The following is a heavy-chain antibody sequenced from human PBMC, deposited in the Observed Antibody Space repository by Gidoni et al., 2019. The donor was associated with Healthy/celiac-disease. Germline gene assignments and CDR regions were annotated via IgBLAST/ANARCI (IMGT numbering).Heavy chain of an antibody. CDR2: IYYSGST. Sequence: QVQLQESGPGLVKPSETLSLTCTVSGGSISSYYWSWIRQPPGKGLEWIGYIYYSGSTNYNPSLKSRVTISVDTSKNQFSLKLSSVTAADTAVYYCARRAPSDFWSGYADYYFDYWGQGTLVTVSS. CDR1: GGSISSYY. V-gene: IGHV4-59*01. D-gene: IGHD3-3*01. CDR3: ARRAPSDFWSGYADYYFDY. J-gene: IGHJ4*02.